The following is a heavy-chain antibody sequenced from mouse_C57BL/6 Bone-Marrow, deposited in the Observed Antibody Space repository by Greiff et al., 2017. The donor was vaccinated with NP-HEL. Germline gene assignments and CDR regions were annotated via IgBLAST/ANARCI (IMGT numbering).Heavy chain of an antibody. Sequence: EVQLVESVAELVRPGASVKLSCTASGFNIKNTYMHWVKQRPEQGLEWIGRIDPANGNTKYAPKFQGKATITADTSSNTAYLQLSSLTSEDTAIYYCAGGVGYYGKYFDVWGTGTTVTVSS. CDR2: IDPANGNT. J-gene: IGHJ1*03. D-gene: IGHD2-3*01. V-gene: IGHV14-3*01. CDR1: GFNIKNTY. CDR3: AGGVGYYGKYFDV.